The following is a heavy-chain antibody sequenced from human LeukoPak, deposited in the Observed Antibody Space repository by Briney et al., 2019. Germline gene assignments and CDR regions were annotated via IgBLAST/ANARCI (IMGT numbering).Heavy chain of an antibody. V-gene: IGHV3-7*01. CDR3: ARAGPGYSGYDAYYFDY. CDR1: GYTFTSYW. CDR2: IKQDGSEK. D-gene: IGHD5-12*01. Sequence: GGSLRLSCAASGYTFTSYWMSWVSQAPGKGLEWVAKIKQDGSEKYCVDSVKDRFTISRDNAKNSLYLQMNSLRAEETAVYYRARAGPGYSGYDAYYFDYWGQGTLVTVSS. J-gene: IGHJ4*02.